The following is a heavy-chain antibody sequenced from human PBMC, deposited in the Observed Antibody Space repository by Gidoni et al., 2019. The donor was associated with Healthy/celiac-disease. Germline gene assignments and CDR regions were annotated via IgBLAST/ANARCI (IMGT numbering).Heavy chain of an antibody. D-gene: IGHD3-3*01. Sequence: EVQLLESGVGLVQPGGSLSLSCAASGFPFSSYAMRWVRQAPGKGLEWVSAISGSGGSTYYAESVKGRFTISRDNSKNTLYLQMNSLRAEDTAVYYCAKGTTEDFWSGYTYDYWGQGTLVTVSS. J-gene: IGHJ4*02. CDR1: GFPFSSYA. CDR3: AKGTTEDFWSGYTYDY. V-gene: IGHV3-23*01. CDR2: ISGSGGST.